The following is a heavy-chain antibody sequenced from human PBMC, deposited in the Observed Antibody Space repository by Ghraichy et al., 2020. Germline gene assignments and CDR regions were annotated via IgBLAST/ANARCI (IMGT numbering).Heavy chain of an antibody. Sequence: LSLTSAASGFTFSNAWMSWVRQAPGKGLEWVGRIKSKTDGGTTDYAAPVKGRFTISRDDSKNTLYLQMNSLKTEDTAVYYCTTNYYCSSTSCYLYYYYGMDVWGQGTTVTVSS. D-gene: IGHD2-2*01. V-gene: IGHV3-15*01. CDR2: IKSKTDGGTT. CDR3: TTNYYCSSTSCYLYYYYGMDV. CDR1: GFTFSNAW. J-gene: IGHJ6*02.